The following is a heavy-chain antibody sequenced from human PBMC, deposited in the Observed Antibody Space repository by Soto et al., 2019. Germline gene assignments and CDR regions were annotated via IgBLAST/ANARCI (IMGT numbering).Heavy chain of an antibody. J-gene: IGHJ4*02. D-gene: IGHD3-9*01. V-gene: IGHV3-23*01. Sequence: GGSLRLSCAASGFIFSSYAISWVRQAPGKXLEWVSAISASGGSTYYADSVKGRFIISRDNSKSTLYLQMNSLRAEDTAVNYCAKNKVDILTAYPPGTFDNWGQGTLVTVSS. CDR3: AKNKVDILTAYPPGTFDN. CDR1: GFIFSSYA. CDR2: ISASGGST.